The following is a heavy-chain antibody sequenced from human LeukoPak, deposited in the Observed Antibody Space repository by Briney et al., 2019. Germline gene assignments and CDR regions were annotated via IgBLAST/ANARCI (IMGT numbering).Heavy chain of an antibody. D-gene: IGHD6-13*01. CDR1: GGSISGYY. J-gene: IGHJ4*02. Sequence: PSETLSLTCTVSGGSISGYYWSWIRQSPGKGLDWIGYIYRGGTNYNPSLKSRVTISVDTSKNQLSLKLTSATATDTAVYYCARHAAISAAGTAPFDSWGQGTLVTVSS. CDR2: IYRGGT. CDR3: ARHAAISAAGTAPFDS. V-gene: IGHV4-59*08.